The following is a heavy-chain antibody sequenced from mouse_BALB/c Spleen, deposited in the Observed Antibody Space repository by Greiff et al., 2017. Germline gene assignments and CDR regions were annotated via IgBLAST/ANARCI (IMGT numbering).Heavy chain of an antibody. D-gene: IGHD1-1*01. J-gene: IGHJ3*01. CDR1: GYTFTSYW. CDR2: IYPGDGDT. V-gene: IGHV1-87*01. CDR3: ARGTTDFAY. Sequence: QVQLQQSGAELARPGASVKLSCKASGYTFTSYWMQWVKQRPGQGLEWIGAIYPGDGDTRYTQKFKGKATLTADKSSSTAYMQLSSLASEDSAVYYCARGTTDFAYWGQGTLVTVSA.